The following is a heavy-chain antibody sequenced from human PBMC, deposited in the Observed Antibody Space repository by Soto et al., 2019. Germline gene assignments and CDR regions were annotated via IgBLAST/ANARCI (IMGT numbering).Heavy chain of an antibody. D-gene: IGHD3-10*01. CDR1: GFTFSSYS. V-gene: IGHV3-21*01. CDR2: ISSSSSYI. Sequence: EVQLVESGGGLVKPGGSLRLSCAASGFTFSSYSMNWVRQAPGKGLEWVSSISSSSSYIYYADSVKGRFTISRDNAKNSLYLQMNSLRAEDTAVYYCAAHTGTIYYGSGSSDYWGQGTLVTVSS. CDR3: AAHTGTIYYGSGSSDY. J-gene: IGHJ4*02.